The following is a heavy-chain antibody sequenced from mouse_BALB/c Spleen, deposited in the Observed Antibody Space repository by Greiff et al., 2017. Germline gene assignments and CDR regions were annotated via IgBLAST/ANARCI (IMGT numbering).Heavy chain of an antibody. V-gene: IGHV5-9-4*01. Sequence: EVQLVESGGGLVKPGGSLKLSCAASGFTFSSYAMSWVRQSPEKRLEWVAEISSGGSYTYYPDTVTGRFTISRDNAKNTLYLEMSSLRSEDTAMYYCARDGYCAWFAYWGQGTLVTVSA. CDR2: ISSGGSYT. CDR1: GFTFSSYA. D-gene: IGHD2-3*01. CDR3: ARDGYCAWFAY. J-gene: IGHJ3*01.